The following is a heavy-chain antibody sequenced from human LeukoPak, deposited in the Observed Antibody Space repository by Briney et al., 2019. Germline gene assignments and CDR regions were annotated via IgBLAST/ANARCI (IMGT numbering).Heavy chain of an antibody. D-gene: IGHD6-13*01. V-gene: IGHV4-39*01. CDR2: IYYSGST. Sequence: PSETLSLTCTVSGGSISSSSYYWGWIRQPPGKGLEWIGSIYYSGSTYYNPSLKSRVTISVDTSKNQFSLKLSSVTAADTAVYYCARLFSWYPDYWGQGTLVTVSS. CDR1: GGSISSSSYY. J-gene: IGHJ4*02. CDR3: ARLFSWYPDY.